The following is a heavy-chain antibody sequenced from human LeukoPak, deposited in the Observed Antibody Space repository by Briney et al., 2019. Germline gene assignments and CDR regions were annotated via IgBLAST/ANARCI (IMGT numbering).Heavy chain of an antibody. CDR2: ISSGSNTI. Sequence: GGSLRLSCAASGFTFSSYWMNWARQAPGKGLEWVSYISSGSNTIYYADSVKGRFTISRDNAKNSLYLQMNSLRAEDTAVYYCAREYSSSSGRSFDYWGQGTLVTVSS. D-gene: IGHD6-6*01. CDR3: AREYSSSSGRSFDY. CDR1: GFTFSSYW. V-gene: IGHV3-48*01. J-gene: IGHJ4*02.